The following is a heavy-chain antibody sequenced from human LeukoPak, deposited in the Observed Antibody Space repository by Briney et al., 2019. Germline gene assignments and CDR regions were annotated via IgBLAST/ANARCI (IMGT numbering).Heavy chain of an antibody. Sequence: SETLSLTCTVSGGSISSYYWSWIRQPAGKGLEWIGRIYSSGSTNYNPSLKSRVTMSGDTSKNEISLKLSSVTAADTAVYYCARGGISTSLDYWGQGTLVTVSS. CDR2: IYSSGST. V-gene: IGHV4-4*07. D-gene: IGHD2-2*01. CDR3: ARGGISTSLDY. J-gene: IGHJ4*02. CDR1: GGSISSYY.